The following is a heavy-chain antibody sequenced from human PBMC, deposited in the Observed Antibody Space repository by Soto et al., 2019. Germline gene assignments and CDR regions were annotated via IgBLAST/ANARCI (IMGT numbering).Heavy chain of an antibody. CDR1: GSTFSSYA. D-gene: IGHD3-10*01. CDR2: ISGSGGST. CDR3: AKNPILLGFSYYYYGMDV. V-gene: IGHV3-23*01. J-gene: IGHJ6*02. Sequence: GGSLRLSCAASGSTFSSYAMSWVRQAPGKGLEWVSAISGSGGSTYYADSVKGRFTISRDNSKNTLYLQMNSLRAEDTAVYYCAKNPILLGFSYYYYGMDVWGQGTTVTVS.